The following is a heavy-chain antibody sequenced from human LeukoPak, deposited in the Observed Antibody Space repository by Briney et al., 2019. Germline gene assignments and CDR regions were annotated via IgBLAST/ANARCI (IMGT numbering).Heavy chain of an antibody. J-gene: IGHJ3*02. CDR1: GFSFDDYA. V-gene: IGHV3-9*03. CDR3: AKSRSGSYTDAFDI. Sequence: PGGSLRLSCAASGFSFDDYAMYWVRQAPGKGLEWVSGISWNSGSIDYADSVKGRFTISRDNAKKSLYLQMNSLRAEDMALYYCAKSRSGSYTDAFDIWGQGTMVTVSS. D-gene: IGHD3-3*01. CDR2: ISWNSGSI.